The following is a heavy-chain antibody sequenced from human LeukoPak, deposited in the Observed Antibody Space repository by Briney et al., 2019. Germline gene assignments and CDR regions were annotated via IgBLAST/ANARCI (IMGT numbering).Heavy chain of an antibody. CDR3: TRGVRGESWFDP. V-gene: IGHV3-49*04. Sequence: GGPLRLSCAGSGFVFGEYAMTWVRQAPGKGLEWIGFSRGTAYGGTTEYAASLRGRFTISRDDSKSIAYLRMNSLTTEDTAAYYCTRGVRGESWFDPWGQGTLVTVSS. CDR2: SRGTAYGGTT. CDR1: GFVFGEYA. J-gene: IGHJ5*02. D-gene: IGHD3-10*01.